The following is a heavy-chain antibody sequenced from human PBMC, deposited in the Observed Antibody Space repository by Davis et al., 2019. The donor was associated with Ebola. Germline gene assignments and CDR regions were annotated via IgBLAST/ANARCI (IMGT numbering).Heavy chain of an antibody. J-gene: IGHJ4*02. CDR2: IIPIFGTA. CDR1: RGTFSSYA. D-gene: IGHD2-15*01. V-gene: IGHV1-69*06. CDR3: ARYLVVAATPDY. Sequence: SVKVSCKASRGTFSSYAISWVRQAPGQGLEWMGGIIPIFGTANYAQKFQGRVTITADKSTSTAYMALRSLRSDDTAVYYCARYLVVAATPDYWGQGTLVTVSS.